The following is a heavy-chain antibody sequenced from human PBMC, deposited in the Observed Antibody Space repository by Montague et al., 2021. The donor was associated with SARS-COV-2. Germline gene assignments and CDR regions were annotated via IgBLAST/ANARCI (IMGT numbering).Heavy chain of an antibody. D-gene: IGHD3-22*01. Sequence: SLRLSCAASGFTFSSYAMHWVRQAPGKGLEWVAVISYDGSNKYYADSVKGRFTISRDNSKNTLYLQMNSLRAEDTAVYYCARTSKPYYYDSSGYRDWGQGTLVTVSS. CDR3: ARTSKPYYYDSSGYRD. CDR1: GFTFSSYA. CDR2: ISYDGSNK. V-gene: IGHV3-30-3*01. J-gene: IGHJ4*02.